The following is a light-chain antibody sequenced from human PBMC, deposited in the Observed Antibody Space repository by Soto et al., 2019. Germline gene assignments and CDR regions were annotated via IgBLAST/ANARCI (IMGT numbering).Light chain of an antibody. CDR1: SSDVGSYNL. CDR3: SLFAVRVTHSV. J-gene: IGLJ1*01. V-gene: IGLV2-23*02. Sequence: QSVLTQPASVSGSPGQSITISCTGTSSDVGSYNLVSWYQQHPDKAPKLMIYEVTKRPSGVSNRFSGSKSGNTASLTISGLQAEDEAVYYCSLFAVRVTHSVFGFGTKVTVL. CDR2: EVT.